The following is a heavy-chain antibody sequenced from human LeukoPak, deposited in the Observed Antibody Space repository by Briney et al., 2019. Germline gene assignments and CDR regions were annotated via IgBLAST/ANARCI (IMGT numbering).Heavy chain of an antibody. V-gene: IGHV3-30*02. D-gene: IGHD2-15*01. CDR2: IRYDGTKT. CDR1: TFTFSDYG. Sequence: GGSLRLSCIGSTFTFSDYGMHWVRQAPGKGLEWVAFIRYDGTKTYYADSAKGRFTISRDNSKNTLYLEMNSLRAEDTAVYYCARVKARLLRYYYGMDVWGQGTTVTVSS. CDR3: ARVKARLLRYYYGMDV. J-gene: IGHJ6*02.